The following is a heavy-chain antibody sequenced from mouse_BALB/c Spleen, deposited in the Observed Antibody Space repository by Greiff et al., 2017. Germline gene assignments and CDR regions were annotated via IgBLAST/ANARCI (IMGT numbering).Heavy chain of an antibody. V-gene: IGHV5-15*02. CDR3: ARAMITNAMDY. Sequence: EVQRVESGGGLVQPGGSRKLSCAASGFTFSDYGMAWVRQAPGKGPEWVAFISNLAYSIYYADTVTGRFTISRENAKNTLYLEMSSLRSEDTAMYYCARAMITNAMDYWGQGTSVTVSS. CDR1: GFTFSDYG. J-gene: IGHJ4*01. CDR2: ISNLAYSI. D-gene: IGHD2-4*01.